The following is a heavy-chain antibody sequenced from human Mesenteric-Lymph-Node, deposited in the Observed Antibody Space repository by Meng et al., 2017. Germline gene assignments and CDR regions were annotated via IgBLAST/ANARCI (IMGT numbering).Heavy chain of an antibody. D-gene: IGHD1-26*01. V-gene: IGHV3-30*10. J-gene: IGHJ4*02. Sequence: GESLKISCAASGFTFSSYYMHWVRQAPGKGLEWVATISFDGTDKYHTDSVKGRFTISRDNSKNTLYLQMNSLRAEDTAVYYCARGSGSYQPEDYWGQGTLVTVSS. CDR2: ISFDGTDK. CDR3: ARGSGSYQPEDY. CDR1: GFTFSSYY.